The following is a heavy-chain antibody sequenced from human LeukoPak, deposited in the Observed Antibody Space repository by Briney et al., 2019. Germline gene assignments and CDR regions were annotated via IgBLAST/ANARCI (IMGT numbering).Heavy chain of an antibody. CDR2: INPDGRDT. CDR3: TSWGDTTAEYFQR. V-gene: IGHV3-7*01. D-gene: IGHD2-21*02. J-gene: IGHJ1*01. Sequence: GGSLRLSCAASGFTFSNAWMSWVRQAPGKGLEWVAHINPDGRDTYYVDSVKGRFTISRDNAQNSMYLQMNSLRVEDTAVYYCTSWGDTTAEYFQRWGQGTLVTVSS. CDR1: GFTFSNAW.